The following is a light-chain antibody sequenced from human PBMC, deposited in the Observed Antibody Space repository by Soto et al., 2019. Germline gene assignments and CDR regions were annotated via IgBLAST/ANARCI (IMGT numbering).Light chain of an antibody. Sequence: QSALTQPPSASGSPGQSVTISCTGTSSDVGGYNYVSWYQQHPGKAPKLMISDVSKRPSGVPDRFSGSKSGNTASLTVSGLQAEDEADYYCGSYASNNPVLFGTGTKVTVL. CDR2: DVS. J-gene: IGLJ1*01. CDR3: GSYASNNPVL. V-gene: IGLV2-8*01. CDR1: SSDVGGYNY.